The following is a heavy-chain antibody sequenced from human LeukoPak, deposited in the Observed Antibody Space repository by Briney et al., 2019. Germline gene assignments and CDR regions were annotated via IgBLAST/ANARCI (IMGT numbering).Heavy chain of an antibody. Sequence: SETLSLTCTVSGGSISSGGYYWSWIRQHPGKGLEWIGYIYYSGSTYYNPSLKSRVTISVDTSKNQFSLKLSSVTAADTAVYYCARDRIAAAGTGYWGQGTLVTVSS. J-gene: IGHJ4*02. D-gene: IGHD6-13*01. CDR2: IYYSGST. V-gene: IGHV4-31*03. CDR3: ARDRIAAAGTGY. CDR1: GGSISSGGYY.